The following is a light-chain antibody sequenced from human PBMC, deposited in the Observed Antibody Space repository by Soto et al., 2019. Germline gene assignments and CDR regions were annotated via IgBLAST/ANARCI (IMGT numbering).Light chain of an antibody. J-gene: IGKJ5*01. CDR2: GSS. CDR1: QSVSTN. V-gene: IGKV3-15*01. Sequence: EIVLTQSPATLSVSPGERATLSCMASQSVSTNLAWYQQKLGQAPRVLIYGSSSRATGVPARFSGSGSGTEFTLTISSLQSEDSGIYYCLQDNDWPLSTFGQGTRLAV. CDR3: LQDNDWPLST.